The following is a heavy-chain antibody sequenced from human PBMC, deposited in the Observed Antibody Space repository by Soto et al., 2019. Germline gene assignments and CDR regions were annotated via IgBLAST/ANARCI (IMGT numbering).Heavy chain of an antibody. D-gene: IGHD5-12*01. V-gene: IGHV2-5*01. Sequence: QITLKESGPTLVKPTQTLTLTCSFSGFSLSTRGVGVGWIRQPPGKALEWLALIFWYDDKWYSPSLRSRLTITEDTSKNQVVLTMPNMDPVDTATYYCAHRSRGYAYYFDQWGQGTLVTVSS. J-gene: IGHJ4*02. CDR1: GFSLSTRGVG. CDR3: AHRSRGYAYYFDQ. CDR2: IFWYDDK.